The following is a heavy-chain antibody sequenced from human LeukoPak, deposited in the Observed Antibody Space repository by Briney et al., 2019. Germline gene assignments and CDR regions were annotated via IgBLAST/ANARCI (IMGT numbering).Heavy chain of an antibody. CDR2: IYYSGST. D-gene: IGHD3-22*01. J-gene: IGHJ4*02. V-gene: IGHV4-31*03. CDR1: GGSISSGGYY. CDR3: ASSYYYDSSGYYGLDY. Sequence: PSETLSLTCTVSGGSISSGGYYWSWIRQHPGKGLEWIGYIYYSGSTYYNPSLKSRVTISVDTSKNQFSLKLSSVTAADTAVYYCASSYYYDSSGYYGLDYWGQGTLVTVSS.